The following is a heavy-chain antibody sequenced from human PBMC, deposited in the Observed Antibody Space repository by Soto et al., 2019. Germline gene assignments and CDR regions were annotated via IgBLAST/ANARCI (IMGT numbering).Heavy chain of an antibody. Sequence: SGGSLRLSCAASGFIFSNYEMSWVRQAPGKGLEWVSYIDHSGTTIYYADSVKGRFTISRDNAKNSLFLQMNGLRAEDTAVYYCAREHIVATILDYWGQGTLVTVSS. CDR1: GFIFSNYE. J-gene: IGHJ4*02. CDR3: AREHIVATILDY. D-gene: IGHD5-12*01. CDR2: IDHSGTTI. V-gene: IGHV3-48*03.